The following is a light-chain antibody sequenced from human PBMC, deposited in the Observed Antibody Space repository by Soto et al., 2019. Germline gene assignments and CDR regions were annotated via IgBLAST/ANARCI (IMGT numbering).Light chain of an antibody. CDR3: QQYNSFSKT. Sequence: DIEMTQSPSRLSASVGDRVTISCGASQSIGYWLAWYQQKPGKAPNLLIYAASTLETGVPSRFSGSGFGTEFTLTIASLQPDDSASYYCQQYNSFSKTFGQGTKVDIK. CDR1: QSIGYW. J-gene: IGKJ1*01. V-gene: IGKV1-5*01. CDR2: AAS.